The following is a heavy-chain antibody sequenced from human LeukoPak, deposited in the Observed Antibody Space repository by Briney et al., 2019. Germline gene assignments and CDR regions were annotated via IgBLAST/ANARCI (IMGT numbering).Heavy chain of an antibody. Sequence: GRSLRLSCAGSGCTFSSYGMHWVRQAPGKGLEWVAVISYDGSNKYYADSVKGRFTISRDNSKNTLYLQMNSLRAEDTAVYYCAKQGFGESLFDPWGQGTLVTVSS. V-gene: IGHV3-30*18. CDR1: GCTFSSYG. CDR2: ISYDGSNK. D-gene: IGHD3-10*01. CDR3: AKQGFGESLFDP. J-gene: IGHJ5*02.